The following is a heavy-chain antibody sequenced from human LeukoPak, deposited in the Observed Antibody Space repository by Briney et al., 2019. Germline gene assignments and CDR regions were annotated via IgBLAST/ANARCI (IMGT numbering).Heavy chain of an antibody. V-gene: IGHV3-21*01. CDR1: GFTFSSYS. D-gene: IGHD1-26*01. J-gene: IGHJ4*02. CDR3: ARDYSGSCLAFDY. CDR2: ISSSSSYI. Sequence: GGSLRLSCAASGFTFSSYSMNWVRQAPGKGLEWVSSISSSSSYIYYADSVKGRFTISRDNAKNSLYLQMNSLRAEDTAVYYCARDYSGSCLAFDYWGQGTLVTVSS.